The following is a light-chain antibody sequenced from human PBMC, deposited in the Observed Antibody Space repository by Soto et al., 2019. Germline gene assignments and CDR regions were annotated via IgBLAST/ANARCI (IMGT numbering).Light chain of an antibody. V-gene: IGKV1-13*02. J-gene: IGKJ2*01. CDR1: QGISSD. Sequence: ALQLTQSPSSLSASVGDRVTITCRASQGISSDLAWYQQKPGKAPKLLIYDASVLQGGVPSRFSGSGYGTEFTLTISSLQPEDFATYHCQQFKSFPSFGQGTKLE. CDR2: DAS. CDR3: QQFKSFPS.